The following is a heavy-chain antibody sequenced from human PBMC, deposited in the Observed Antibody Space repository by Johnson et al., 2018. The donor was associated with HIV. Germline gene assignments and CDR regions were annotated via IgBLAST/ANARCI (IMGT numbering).Heavy chain of an antibody. CDR2: ISSDGSNK. CDR3: AKCIWCRSVIDAFDI. Sequence: VQLVESGGGVVQPGRSLRLSCAASGFTFSSYAMHWVRQAPGKGLEWVAVISSDGSNKYYAASVKGRFTIYRDTSKNTVYLQMNSLRAEDTAIYYCAKCIWCRSVIDAFDIWGQGTMVIVSS. CDR1: GFTFSSYA. J-gene: IGHJ3*02. D-gene: IGHD2-8*01. V-gene: IGHV3-30*18.